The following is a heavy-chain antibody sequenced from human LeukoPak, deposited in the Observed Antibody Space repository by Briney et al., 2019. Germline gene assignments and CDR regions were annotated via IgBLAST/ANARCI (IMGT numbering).Heavy chain of an antibody. D-gene: IGHD5-18*01. CDR1: GFTLSSYP. J-gene: IGHJ4*02. CDR3: AKSPEGYSYGPFDY. Sequence: GGSLRLSCAAAGFTLSSYPMSWVRQAPGKGLEWVSAISGSGGSTYYADSVKGRFTISRDNSKNTLYLQMNSLRAEDTAVYYCAKSPEGYSYGPFDYWGQGTLVTVSS. CDR2: ISGSGGST. V-gene: IGHV3-23*01.